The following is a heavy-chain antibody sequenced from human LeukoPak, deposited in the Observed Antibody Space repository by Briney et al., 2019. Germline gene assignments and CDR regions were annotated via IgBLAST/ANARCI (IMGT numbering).Heavy chain of an antibody. CDR3: ARDPSRYCSGGSCEGDHWFDP. D-gene: IGHD2-15*01. CDR2: INPSGGST. J-gene: IGHJ5*02. Sequence: ASVKVSCKASGYTFTSYYMHWVRQAPGQGLEWMGIINPSGGSTSYAQKFQGRVTMTRDTSTSTVYMELSSLRSEDTAVYYCARDPSRYCSGGSCEGDHWFDPWGQGTLVTVSS. V-gene: IGHV1-46*01. CDR1: GYTFTSYY.